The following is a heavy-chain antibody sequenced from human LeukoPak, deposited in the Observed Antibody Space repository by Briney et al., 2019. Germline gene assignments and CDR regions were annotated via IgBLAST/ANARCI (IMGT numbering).Heavy chain of an antibody. D-gene: IGHD6-19*01. CDR1: GFTFSSYS. Sequence: GGSLRLSCAASGFTFSSYSMNWVRQAPGKGLEWVSSISSSRSYIYYADSVKGRFTISRDNAKNSLYLQMNSLRAEDMALYYCAKDSTAVAGRGAFDYWGQGTLVTVSS. V-gene: IGHV3-21*04. CDR3: AKDSTAVAGRGAFDY. CDR2: ISSSRSYI. J-gene: IGHJ4*02.